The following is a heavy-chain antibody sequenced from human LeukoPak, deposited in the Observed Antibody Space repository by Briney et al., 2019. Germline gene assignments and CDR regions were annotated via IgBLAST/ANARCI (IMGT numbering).Heavy chain of an antibody. Sequence: PGGSLRLSCAASGFAFSSNWMHWVRQTPGKGLVWVSRINSGGSGTSYADSVEGRFTISRDNAKNTLYLRMNSLKGEDTAVYYCATSLGPLAEYWGRGTLVTVSS. J-gene: IGHJ4*02. CDR3: ATSLGPLAEY. CDR2: INSGGSGT. D-gene: IGHD7-27*01. CDR1: GFAFSSNW. V-gene: IGHV3-74*01.